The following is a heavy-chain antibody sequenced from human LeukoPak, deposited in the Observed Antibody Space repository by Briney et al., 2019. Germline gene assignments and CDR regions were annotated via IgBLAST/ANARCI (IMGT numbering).Heavy chain of an antibody. D-gene: IGHD6-19*01. CDR2: IYTSGST. CDR3: ARDRGYSSGWYHY. V-gene: IGHV4-61*02. Sequence: SETLSLSCTVSGGSISSGSYYWSWIRQPAGKGLEWIGRIYTSGSTNYNPSLKSRVTISVDTSKNQFSLKLSSVTAADTAVYYCARDRGYSSGWYHYWGQGTLVTVSS. CDR1: GGSISSGSYY. J-gene: IGHJ4*02.